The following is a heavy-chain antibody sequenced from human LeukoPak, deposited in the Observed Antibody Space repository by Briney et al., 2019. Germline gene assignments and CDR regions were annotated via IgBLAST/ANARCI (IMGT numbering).Heavy chain of an antibody. CDR2: ISTYDGNT. V-gene: IGHV1-18*01. Sequence: ASVKVSCKASGYTFSSYGISWVRHAPGQGLEWMGWISTYDGNTHYAQKLQGRVTMTTDTSTTTAYMELRGLRSDDTAVYYCARAEKPNWGNYYYYCMDVWGKGTTVTVSS. CDR1: GYTFSSYG. CDR3: ARAEKPNWGNYYYYCMDV. J-gene: IGHJ6*03. D-gene: IGHD7-27*01.